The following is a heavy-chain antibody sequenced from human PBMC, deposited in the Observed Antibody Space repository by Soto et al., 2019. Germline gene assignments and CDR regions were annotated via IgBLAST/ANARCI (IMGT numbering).Heavy chain of an antibody. CDR2: ISGSGGST. CDR3: ANLGYCSGGSCYIEFDY. Sequence: GGSLRLSCAASGFTFSSYAMSWVRQAPGKGLEWVSAISGSGGSTYYADSVKGRFTISRDNSKNTLYLQMNSLRAEDTAVYYCANLGYCSGGSCYIEFDYWGQGTLVTVSS. V-gene: IGHV3-23*01. J-gene: IGHJ4*02. D-gene: IGHD2-15*01. CDR1: GFTFSSYA.